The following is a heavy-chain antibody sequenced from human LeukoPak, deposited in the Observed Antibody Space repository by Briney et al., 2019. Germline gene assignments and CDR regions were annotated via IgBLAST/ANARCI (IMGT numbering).Heavy chain of an antibody. D-gene: IGHD3-10*01. CDR3: ARGFYGSGGYYPYYFDY. Sequence: PGGSLRLSCAASGFTFSSYEMNWVRQAPGKGLEWVAVISYGGSNKYYADSVKGRFTISRDNANNSLYLQMNSLRAEDTALYYCARGFYGSGGYYPYYFDYWGQGTLVTVS. J-gene: IGHJ4*02. CDR1: GFTFSSYE. V-gene: IGHV3-30*03. CDR2: ISYGGSNK.